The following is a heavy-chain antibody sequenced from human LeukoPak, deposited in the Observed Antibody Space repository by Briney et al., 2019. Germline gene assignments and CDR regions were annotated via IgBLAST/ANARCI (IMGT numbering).Heavy chain of an antibody. J-gene: IGHJ4*02. CDR2: ISGSGGST. CDR1: GFTFSSYA. D-gene: IGHD6-6*01. Sequence: GGSLRLSCAASGFTFSSYAMSWVRQAPGKGLEWVSAISGSGGSTYYADSVKGRFTTSRDNSKNTLYLQMNSLRAEDTAVYYCAKDTGSSTNKYFDYWGQGTLVTVSS. V-gene: IGHV3-23*01. CDR3: AKDTGSSTNKYFDY.